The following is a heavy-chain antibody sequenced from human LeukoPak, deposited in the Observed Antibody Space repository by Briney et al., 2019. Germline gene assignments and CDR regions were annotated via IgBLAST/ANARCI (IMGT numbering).Heavy chain of an antibody. CDR2: ISGSGGST. D-gene: IGHD3-22*01. V-gene: IGHV3-23*01. J-gene: IGHJ4*02. CDR1: GFTFSSYA. CDR3: ARDPGLDSRGYYALG. Sequence: GGSLRLSCAASGFTFSSYAMSWVRQAPGKGLEWVSAISGSGGSTYYADSVKGRFTISRDNSKNTLYLQMNGPRAEDTAVYYCARDPGLDSRGYYALGWGQGTLVTVSS.